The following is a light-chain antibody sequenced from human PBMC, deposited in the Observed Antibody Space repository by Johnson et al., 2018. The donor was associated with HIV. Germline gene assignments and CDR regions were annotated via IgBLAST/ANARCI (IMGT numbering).Light chain of an antibody. CDR2: ENN. V-gene: IGLV1-51*02. CDR3: GTWDTSLSAHYV. CDR1: SSNIGNNY. Sequence: QSVLTQPPSVSAAPGQKVTISCSGSSSNIGNNYVSWYQQLPGTAPKLLIYENNKRPSGIPDRFSGSKSGTSATLGITGLQTWDEADYYCGTWDTSLSAHYVFGSGTKVIVL. J-gene: IGLJ1*01.